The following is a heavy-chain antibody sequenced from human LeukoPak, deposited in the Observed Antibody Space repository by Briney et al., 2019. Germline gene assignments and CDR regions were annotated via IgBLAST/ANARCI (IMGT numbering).Heavy chain of an antibody. J-gene: IGHJ5*02. D-gene: IGHD3-10*01. V-gene: IGHV4-39*07. CDR3: ARSRGVPRWFGP. CDR2: IYTGGST. CDR1: GVSITSGNDY. Sequence: SSETLSLTCNVSGVSITSGNDYWGWIRQPRGKGLEWIANIYTGGSTYYNPALQNRAAISIDTSKDQFFLRLTSLTAADTAVYYCARSRGVPRWFGPWGQGILVTVSS.